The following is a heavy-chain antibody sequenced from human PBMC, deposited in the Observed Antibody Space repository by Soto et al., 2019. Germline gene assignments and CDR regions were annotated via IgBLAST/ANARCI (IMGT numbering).Heavy chain of an antibody. CDR2: INYSGST. CDR3: SRRAPEGFDP. Sequence: PSETLSLTCGVSGGSFGSSAYYWGWIRQAPGKGLEWIGSINYSGSTYYNPSLKSRVTISVGTSRNQFSLKLSSVTAADTALYYCSRRAPEGFDPWGQGTLVTVSS. CDR1: GGSFGSSAYY. J-gene: IGHJ5*02. V-gene: IGHV4-39*01.